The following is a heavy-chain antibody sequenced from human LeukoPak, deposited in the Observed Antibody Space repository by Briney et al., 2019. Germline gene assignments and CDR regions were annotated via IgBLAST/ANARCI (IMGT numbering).Heavy chain of an antibody. V-gene: IGHV3-30*03. J-gene: IGHJ4*02. Sequence: GGSLRLSCAASGFTFSSYGMHWVRQAPGKGLEWVAVISYDGSNKYYADSVKGRFTISRDNSKNTLYLQMNSLRGEDTAVYYCARNPRDDYYFDYWGQGTLVTVSS. CDR3: ARNPRDDYYFDY. CDR1: GFTFSSYG. D-gene: IGHD4/OR15-4a*01. CDR2: ISYDGSNK.